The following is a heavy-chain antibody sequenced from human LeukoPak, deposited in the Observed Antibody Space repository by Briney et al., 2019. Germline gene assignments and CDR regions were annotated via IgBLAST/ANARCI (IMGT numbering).Heavy chain of an antibody. CDR3: TTPPD. CDR2: IKSESDGGTT. CDR1: GITISSAW. V-gene: IGHV3-15*01. J-gene: IGHJ4*02. Sequence: PGGSLRLSCEASGITISSAWMSWVRQPPGKGLEYVGRIKSESDGGTTDHAAPVKGRFIISRDDSKNTLYLQMNSLTIEDTAVYYCTTPPDWGQGTLVTVSP.